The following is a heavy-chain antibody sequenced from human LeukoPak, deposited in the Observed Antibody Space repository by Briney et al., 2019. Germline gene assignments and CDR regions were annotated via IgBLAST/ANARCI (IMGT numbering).Heavy chain of an antibody. CDR3: ARSYSTSWYY. CDR2: INHGGST. D-gene: IGHD6-13*01. CDR1: GASFSEYY. J-gene: IGHJ4*02. V-gene: IGHV4-34*01. Sequence: SETLSLTCAVYGASFSEYYWSWIRQPPGKGLEWIGEINHGGSTNYNPSLKSRVTISVDTSKSQFSLKLTSVTAADTAVYYCARSYSTSWYYWGQGTLVTVSS.